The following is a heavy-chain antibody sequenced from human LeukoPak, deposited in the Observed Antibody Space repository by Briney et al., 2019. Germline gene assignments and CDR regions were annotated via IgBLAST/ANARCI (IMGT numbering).Heavy chain of an antibody. V-gene: IGHV3-21*01. J-gene: IGHJ3*02. Sequence: GGSLRLSCAASGFSFENYDMNWVRQAPGKGLEWVAYINVITGYIYYADSLKGRFTISRDNAKKSLFLEMNSLRVEDTAVYYCARDRSGSSSVDDAFDIWGQGIMVTVSS. D-gene: IGHD1-26*01. CDR1: GFSFENYD. CDR3: ARDRSGSSSVDDAFDI. CDR2: INVITGYI.